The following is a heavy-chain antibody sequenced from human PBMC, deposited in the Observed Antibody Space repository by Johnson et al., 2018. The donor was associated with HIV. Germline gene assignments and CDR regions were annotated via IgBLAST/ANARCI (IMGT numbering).Heavy chain of an antibody. J-gene: IGHJ3*02. Sequence: MMLVESGGGFVQPGRSLRLSCAASGFTFDDYAMHWVRQAPGKGLEYVSAISSDGGSSYSANSVKGRFTISRDNSKNTLFLQMGSLRAEDMAVYYCARRAHDAFDIWGQGTMVTVSS. CDR3: ARRAHDAFDI. CDR2: ISSDGGSS. CDR1: GFTFDDYA. V-gene: IGHV3-64*01.